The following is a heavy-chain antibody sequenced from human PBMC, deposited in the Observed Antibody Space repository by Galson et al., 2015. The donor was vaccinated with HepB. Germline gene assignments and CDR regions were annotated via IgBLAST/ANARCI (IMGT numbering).Heavy chain of an antibody. CDR3: ARDPLAAVDHFYFDY. Sequence: SVKVSCKASGYTFTSYYMHWVRQAPGQGLEWMGIINPSGGSTSYAQKFQGRVTMTRDMSTSTVYMELSSLRSEDTAVYYCARDPLAAVDHFYFDYWGHGTLVTVSS. CDR1: GYTFTSYY. V-gene: IGHV1-46*03. J-gene: IGHJ4*01. CDR2: INPSGGST. D-gene: IGHD6-13*01.